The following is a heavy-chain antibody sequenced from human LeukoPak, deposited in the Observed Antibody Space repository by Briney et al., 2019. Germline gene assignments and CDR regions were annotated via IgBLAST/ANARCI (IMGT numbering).Heavy chain of an antibody. CDR1: GFTFSSSA. J-gene: IGHJ4*02. CDR3: AEDLYGDYSKY. Sequence: GGSLRLSCSASGFTFSSSAMSCVRQAPGRGLEWVSAISGRGCGTYYADSVKGRFTISRDNSKNTLYLQMNSLRAEDTAVYYCAEDLYGDYSKYWGQGTLVTVSS. V-gene: IGHV3-23*01. D-gene: IGHD4-17*01. CDR2: ISGRGCGT.